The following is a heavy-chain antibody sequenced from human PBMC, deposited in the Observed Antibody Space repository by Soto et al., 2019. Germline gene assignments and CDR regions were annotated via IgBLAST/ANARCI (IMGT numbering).Heavy chain of an antibody. Sequence: EVQLVESGGGLVKPGGSLRLSCTASGFTFDEAWMTWVRQTPGKGLEWVGRIRTNADGGATDYASPGKGRFTISREDSQNTLYLQMNSLKIEDTGVYYCTTGGSYYDGSGDDRSFDFWGQGTLVAVSS. CDR3: TTGGSYYDGSGDDRSFDF. J-gene: IGHJ4*02. V-gene: IGHV3-15*01. CDR1: GFTFDEAW. D-gene: IGHD3-22*01. CDR2: IRTNADGGAT.